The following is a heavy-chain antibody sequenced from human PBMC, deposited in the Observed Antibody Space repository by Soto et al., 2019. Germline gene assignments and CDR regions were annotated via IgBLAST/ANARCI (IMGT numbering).Heavy chain of an antibody. CDR1: GFTFHEYG. D-gene: IGHD5-18*01. V-gene: IGHV3-30*18. CDR3: AKANTAMVTDYYYAMDV. Sequence: GGSLRLSCAASGFTFHEYGMHWVRQASGKGLEWVAVVSYDGTTEFYADSVKGRFTISRDNAKNSLYLQMNSLRAEDTALYYCAKANTAMVTDYYYAMDVWGQGTTVTVSS. J-gene: IGHJ6*02. CDR2: VSYDGTTE.